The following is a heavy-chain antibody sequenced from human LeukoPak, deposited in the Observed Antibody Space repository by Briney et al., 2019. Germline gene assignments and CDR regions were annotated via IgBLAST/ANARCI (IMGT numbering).Heavy chain of an antibody. CDR2: ISYDGSNK. D-gene: IGHD2-2*01. J-gene: IGHJ4*02. Sequence: GGSLRLSCAASGFTFSSYAMHWVRQAPGKGLEWVAVISYDGSNKYYADSVKGRFTISRDNSKNTLYLQMNSLRAEDTAVYYCHIVVAPAAILGDYWGQGTLVTVSS. V-gene: IGHV3-30*04. CDR1: GFTFSSYA. CDR3: HIVVAPAAILGDY.